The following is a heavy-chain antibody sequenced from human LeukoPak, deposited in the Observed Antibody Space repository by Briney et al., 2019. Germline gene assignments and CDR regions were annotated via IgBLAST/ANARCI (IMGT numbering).Heavy chain of an antibody. CDR3: AKSEPGYSSGCPDY. V-gene: IGHV3-7*02. Sequence: PGGSLRLSCAASGFTFSSYWMSWVRQAPGKGLEWVANIKQDGSEKYYVDSVKGRFTISRDNAKNSLYLQMNSLRAEDTAVYYCAKSEPGYSSGCPDYWGQGTLVTVSS. CDR2: IKQDGSEK. J-gene: IGHJ4*02. D-gene: IGHD6-19*01. CDR1: GFTFSSYW.